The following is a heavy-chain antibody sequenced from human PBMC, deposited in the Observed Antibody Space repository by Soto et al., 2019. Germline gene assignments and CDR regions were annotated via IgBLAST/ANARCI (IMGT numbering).Heavy chain of an antibody. J-gene: IGHJ3*02. CDR2: ISAYNGNS. V-gene: IGHV1-18*04. CDR1: GYTFSSYG. Sequence: ASVKVSCKASGYTFSSYGFNWVRQAPGQGLEWMGWISAYNGNSNSAQRFQGRVTMTRDTSISTAYMELSRLRSDDTAVYYCARVRWELLGAFDIWGQGTMVTVSS. D-gene: IGHD1-26*01. CDR3: ARVRWELLGAFDI.